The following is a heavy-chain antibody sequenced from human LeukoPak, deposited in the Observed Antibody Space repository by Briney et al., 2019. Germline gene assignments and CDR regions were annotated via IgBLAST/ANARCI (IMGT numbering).Heavy chain of an antibody. V-gene: IGHV4-39*01. CDR1: GGSTSSSSYY. D-gene: IGHD2-2*01. J-gene: IGHJ6*03. CDR3: ARSDCSSTSCPHAGYYYYMDV. CDR2: IYYSGST. Sequence: SETLSLTCTVSGGSTSSSSYYWGCIRQPPGKGLEWIGSIYYSGSTYYNPSLKSRVTISVDTSKNQFSLKLSSVTAADTAVYYCARSDCSSTSCPHAGYYYYMDVWGKGTTVTVPS.